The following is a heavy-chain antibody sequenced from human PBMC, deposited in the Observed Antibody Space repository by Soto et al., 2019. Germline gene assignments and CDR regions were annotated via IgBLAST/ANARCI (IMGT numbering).Heavy chain of an antibody. CDR3: ARGRIAFRDPKHFDP. D-gene: IGHD6-13*01. V-gene: IGHV4-34*01. J-gene: IGHJ5*02. CDR2: INHSGST. CDR1: GGSFSGYY. Sequence: SDTLSLTCAVYGGSFSGYYWSWIRQPPGKGLEWIGEINHSGSTNYNPSLKSRVTISVDTSKNQFSLKLSSVTAADTAVYYCARGRIAFRDPKHFDPWGQGTLVTVSS.